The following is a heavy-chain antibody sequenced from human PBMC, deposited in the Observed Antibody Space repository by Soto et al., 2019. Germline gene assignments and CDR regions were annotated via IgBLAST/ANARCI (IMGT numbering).Heavy chain of an antibody. D-gene: IGHD5-18*01. V-gene: IGHV4-30-4*08. CDR2: IYYSGST. Sequence: QVQLQESGPGLVKPSQTLSLTCTVSGGSISSGDYYWSWIRQPPGKGLEWIGYIYYSGSTYYNPSLKSRVTISVDTSKNQFSLKLSSVTAADTAVYDCARGGDTAMVSIGWFDPWGQGTLVTVSS. J-gene: IGHJ5*02. CDR1: GGSISSGDYY. CDR3: ARGGDTAMVSIGWFDP.